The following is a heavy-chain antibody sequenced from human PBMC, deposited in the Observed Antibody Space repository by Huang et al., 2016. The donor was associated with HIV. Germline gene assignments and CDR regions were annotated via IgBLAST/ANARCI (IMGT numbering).Heavy chain of an antibody. CDR3: ARFRGPQVTLNWLDP. V-gene: IGHV1-18*01. CDR1: GYTFFTYS. Sequence: QVQLVQSGPEMKKPGASVNVSCKASGYTFFTYSISWVRQAPGQGLAWMGWVSTYNGHPNYAQKFQGRLTLTTDVSTSSAYMELKNLRSDDTAVYYCARFRGPQVTLNWLDPWGQGTLVTVSS. CDR2: VSTYNGHP. J-gene: IGHJ5*02. D-gene: IGHD3-10*01.